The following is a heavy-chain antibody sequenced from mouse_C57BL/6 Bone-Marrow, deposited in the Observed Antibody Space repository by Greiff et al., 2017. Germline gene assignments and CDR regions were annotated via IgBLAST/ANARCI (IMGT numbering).Heavy chain of an antibody. D-gene: IGHD1-1*01. CDR1: GYAFSSYW. Sequence: VQLQQSGAELVKPGASVKISCKASGYAFSSYWMNWVKQRPGKGLEWIGQIYPGDGNTYYNEKFKGKATLTADKSSSTAYMELRSLTSEDSAVYFCARDGSIAYWGQGTLVTVSA. CDR3: ARDGSIAY. CDR2: IYPGDGNT. V-gene: IGHV1-80*01. J-gene: IGHJ3*01.